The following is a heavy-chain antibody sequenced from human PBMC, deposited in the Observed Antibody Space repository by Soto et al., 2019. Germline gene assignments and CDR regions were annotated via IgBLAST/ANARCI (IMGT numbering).Heavy chain of an antibody. CDR1: GFTFDDYA. CDR3: AKDTGGGYSSGLAYNWFDP. CDR2: ISWNSGSI. V-gene: IGHV3-9*01. D-gene: IGHD6-19*01. J-gene: IGHJ5*02. Sequence: EVQLVESGGGLVQPGRSLRLSCAASGFTFDDYAMHWVRQAPGKGLEWVSGISWNSGSIGYADSVKGRFTISRDNAKNSLYLQMNSLRAEDTALYYCAKDTGGGYSSGLAYNWFDPWGQGTLVTVSS.